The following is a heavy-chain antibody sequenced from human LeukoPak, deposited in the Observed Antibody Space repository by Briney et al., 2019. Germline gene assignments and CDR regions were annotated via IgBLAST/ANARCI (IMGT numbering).Heavy chain of an antibody. CDR1: GGSISSSNW. J-gene: IGHJ4*02. Sequence: PSETLSLTCAVSGGSISSSNWWSWVRQPPGKGLEWIGETYHSGSTNYNPSLKSRVTISVDKSKNQFSLKLSSVTAADTAVYYCARSPYSSSSSYYFDYWGQGTLVTVSS. CDR3: ARSPYSSSSSYYFDY. CDR2: TYHSGST. D-gene: IGHD6-6*01. V-gene: IGHV4-4*02.